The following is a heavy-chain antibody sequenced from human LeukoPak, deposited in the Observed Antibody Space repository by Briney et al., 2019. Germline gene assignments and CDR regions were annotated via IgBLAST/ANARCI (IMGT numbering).Heavy chain of an antibody. J-gene: IGHJ6*04. Sequence: GGSLRLSCAASGFTFSTYTMNWVRQAPGKGLEWVSSISTSSIYIYYADSLKGRFTISRDNAKNSLYLQMSSLRAEDTAVYYCAELGITMIGGVWGKGTTVTISS. CDR2: ISTSSIYI. CDR1: GFTFSTYT. V-gene: IGHV3-21*01. D-gene: IGHD3-10*02. CDR3: AELGITMIGGV.